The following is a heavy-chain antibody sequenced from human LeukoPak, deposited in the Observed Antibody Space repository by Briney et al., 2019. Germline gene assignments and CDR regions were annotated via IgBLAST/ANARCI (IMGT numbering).Heavy chain of an antibody. CDR3: AREPDFYESGTFLH. V-gene: IGHV3-48*03. CDR2: VSRTGTAT. D-gene: IGHD3-10*01. J-gene: IGHJ4*02. CDR1: GFTFSGYD. Sequence: GGSLRLSCAASGFTFSGYDMNWVRQAPGKGLEWVSYVSRTGTATQYADSVKGRFTTSRDNAKNSLYLQMNSLRAEDTAIYYCAREPDFYESGTFLHWGPGSLVTVSS.